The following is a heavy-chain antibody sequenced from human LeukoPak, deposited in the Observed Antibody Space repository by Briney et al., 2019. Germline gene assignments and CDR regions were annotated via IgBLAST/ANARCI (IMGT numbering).Heavy chain of an antibody. CDR3: ARERTYCAGDCYYQIDY. J-gene: IGHJ4*02. D-gene: IGHD2-21*02. Sequence: GGSLRLSCAGSGFTFSNYWMSWVRQAPGKGPEWVANIKQDGREKHYVDSVKGRFTISRDNAKSSLYLQMNSLRAEDTAVYYCARERTYCAGDCYYQIDYWGQGTLVTVSS. V-gene: IGHV3-7*01. CDR2: IKQDGREK. CDR1: GFTFSNYW.